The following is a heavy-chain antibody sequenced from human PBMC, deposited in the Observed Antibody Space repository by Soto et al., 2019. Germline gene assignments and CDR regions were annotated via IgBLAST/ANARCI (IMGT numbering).Heavy chain of an antibody. V-gene: IGHV1-18*01. CDR1: GYTFTSYG. D-gene: IGHD3-22*01. CDR2: ISDYNGNT. J-gene: IGHJ4*02. Sequence: QVQVVQSGAEVKKPGASVKVSCKASGYTFTSYGINWVRQAPGQGFEWVGWISDYNGNTNYAQKFQGRVTMTTATSTTTAYMELRSLRSYDTAVYYCTMYDSNGYDDYWGQGTLVTVSS. CDR3: TMYDSNGYDDY.